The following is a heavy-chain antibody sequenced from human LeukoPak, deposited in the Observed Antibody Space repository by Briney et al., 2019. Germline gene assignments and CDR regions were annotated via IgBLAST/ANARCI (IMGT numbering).Heavy chain of an antibody. D-gene: IGHD2-2*01. CDR3: ATSYCSSTSCPSKDPYYMDV. V-gene: IGHV4-59*01. CDR1: GGSISGYY. CDR2: IYYSGST. Sequence: SETLSLTCTVSGGSISGYYWSWIRQPPGKGLEWIGYIYYSGSTNYNPSLKSRVTISVDTSKNQFSLKLSSVTAADTAVYYCATSYCSSTSCPSKDPYYMDVWGKGTTVTVSS. J-gene: IGHJ6*03.